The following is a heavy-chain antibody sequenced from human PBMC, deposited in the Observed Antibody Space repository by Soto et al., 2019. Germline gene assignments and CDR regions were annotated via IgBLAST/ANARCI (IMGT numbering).Heavy chain of an antibody. Sequence: RQPAGKGMEWIGEIYHSGSTNYNPSLKSRVTISVDKSKNQFSLKLSSVTAADTAVYYCARAHYDFWSGYHHYYMDVWGKGTTVTVSS. D-gene: IGHD3-3*01. J-gene: IGHJ6*03. V-gene: IGHV4-4*02. CDR3: ARAHYDFWSGYHHYYMDV. CDR2: IYHSGST.